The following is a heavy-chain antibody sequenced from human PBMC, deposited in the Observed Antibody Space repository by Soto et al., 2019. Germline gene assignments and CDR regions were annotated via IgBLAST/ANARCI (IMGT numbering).Heavy chain of an antibody. J-gene: IGHJ4*02. CDR1: VGSITGYY. V-gene: IGHV4-59*01. Sequence: SETLSLTCTVCVGSITGYYWSWIRQSPGKGLEWIGCSYYTGATNYNPSLKSRVTISVDTSKNQFSLTLSSATAADTAVYYCARERTPRTGFDYWGQGTLVTVSS. CDR3: ARERTPRTGFDY. D-gene: IGHD7-27*01. CDR2: SYYTGAT.